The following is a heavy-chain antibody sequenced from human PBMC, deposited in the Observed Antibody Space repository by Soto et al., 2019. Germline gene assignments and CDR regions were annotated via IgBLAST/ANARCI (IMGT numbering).Heavy chain of an antibody. J-gene: IGHJ4*02. CDR1: GGSISSGGYY. D-gene: IGHD3-3*01. V-gene: IGHV4-31*03. Sequence: SETLSLTCTVSGGSISSGGYYWSWIRQHPGKGLEWIGYIYYSGSTYYNPSLKSRVTISVDTSKNQFSLKLSSVTAADTAVYYCARGGLLGSIFGVAPLDYWGQGTLVTVSS. CDR2: IYYSGST. CDR3: ARGGLLGSIFGVAPLDY.